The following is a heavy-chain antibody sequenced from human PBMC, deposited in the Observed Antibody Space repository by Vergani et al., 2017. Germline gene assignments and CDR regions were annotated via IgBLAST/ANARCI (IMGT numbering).Heavy chain of an antibody. D-gene: IGHD3-22*01. V-gene: IGHV4-59*01. CDR1: GGSISSYY. J-gene: IGHJ6*02. Sequence: QVQLQESGPGLVKPSETLSLTCTVSGGSISSYYWSWIRQPPGKGLEWIGYIYYSGSTNYHPSLKSRVTISVDTSKNQFSLKLSSVTAADTAVYYCARYSLGSGSHYYYGMDVWGQGTTVTVSS. CDR2: IYYSGST. CDR3: ARYSLGSGSHYYYGMDV.